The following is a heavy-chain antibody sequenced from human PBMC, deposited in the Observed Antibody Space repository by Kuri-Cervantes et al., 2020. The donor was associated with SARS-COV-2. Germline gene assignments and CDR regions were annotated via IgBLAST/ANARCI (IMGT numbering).Heavy chain of an antibody. CDR2: INHDTGYT. CDR1: GYSFTDYY. Sequence: ASEKVSCKASGYSFTDYYLHWVRQAPGQGLEWVGWINHDTGYTNYAQKFQGRVTMTRDTSISTAYMEMSRLRSDDTAVYYCARASNDFWSGNYFDYWGQGPLVTVSS. V-gene: IGHV1-2*02. J-gene: IGHJ4*02. D-gene: IGHD3-3*01. CDR3: ARASNDFWSGNYFDY.